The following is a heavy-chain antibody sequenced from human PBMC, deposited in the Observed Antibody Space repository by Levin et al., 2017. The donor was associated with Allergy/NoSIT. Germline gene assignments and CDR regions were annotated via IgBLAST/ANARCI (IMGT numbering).Heavy chain of an antibody. CDR3: VSFNSGEYCQH. D-gene: IGHD2-15*01. CDR1: GFTFSYYG. Sequence: SGGSLRLSCAASGFTFSYYGMNWVRQVPGKGLEWIAFILSTGSTIYYAESVEGRFTISRDNAKSSLYLQINSLTDEDTAKYFCVSFNSGEYCQHWGQGTPVTVSS. J-gene: IGHJ1*01. CDR2: ILSTGSTI. V-gene: IGHV3-48*02.